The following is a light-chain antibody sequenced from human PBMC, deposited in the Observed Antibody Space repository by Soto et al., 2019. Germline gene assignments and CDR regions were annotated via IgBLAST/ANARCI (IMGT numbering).Light chain of an antibody. CDR1: QSVLYSPNKNNY. J-gene: IGKJ1*01. CDR3: QQFYAAPQT. Sequence: DIVMTQSPDSLAVSLGERATINCKSSQSVLYSPNKNNYLAWYQQKPGQPPKLLINWASTRESGVPDRFSGSGSGTDFTLTISSLQAEDVAVYYCQQFYAAPQTFGQGTKVEI. V-gene: IGKV4-1*01. CDR2: WAS.